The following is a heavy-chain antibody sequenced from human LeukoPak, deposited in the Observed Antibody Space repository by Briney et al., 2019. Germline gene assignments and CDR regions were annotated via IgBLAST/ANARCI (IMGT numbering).Heavy chain of an antibody. CDR1: GGSLHTYS. D-gene: IGHD2-21*01. J-gene: IGHJ4*02. V-gene: IGHV4-59*01. Sequence: KPSETLSLTCTVSGGSLHTYSWRWIRQSPGKGLEWIGYIYYSGRTHYNPSLESRVTLSVDSSKNQFSLKLNSVTPADTAMYYCARGHLWLDSWGQGTLVIVSS. CDR2: IYYSGRT. CDR3: ARGHLWLDS.